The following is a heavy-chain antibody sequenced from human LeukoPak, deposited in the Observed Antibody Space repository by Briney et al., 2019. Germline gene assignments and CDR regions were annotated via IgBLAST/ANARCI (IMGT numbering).Heavy chain of an antibody. CDR1: GFTFSSHS. J-gene: IGHJ3*02. V-gene: IGHV3-30*02. D-gene: IGHD2/OR15-2a*01. CDR3: PVYVDDAFDI. CDR2: IRYDGSNK. Sequence: PGGSLRLSCAASGFTFSSHSMNWVRQAPGKGLEWVAFIRYDGSNKYYADSVKGRFTISRDNSKNTLYLQMNSLRAEDTAVYYCPVYVDDAFDIWGQGTMVTVSS.